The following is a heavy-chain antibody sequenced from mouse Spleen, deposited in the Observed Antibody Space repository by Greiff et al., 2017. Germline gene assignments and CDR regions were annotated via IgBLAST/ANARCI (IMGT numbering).Heavy chain of an antibody. D-gene: IGHD2-1*01. CDR3: ARRDGNYYFDV. Sequence: QVQLQQPGAELVKPGASVKLSCKASGYTFTSYWMQWVKQRPGQGLEWIGEIDPSDSYTNYNQKFKGKATLTVDTSSSTAYMQLSSLTSEDSAVYYCARRDGNYYFDVWGTGTTVTVSS. CDR1: GYTFTSYW. CDR2: IDPSDSYT. J-gene: IGHJ1*03. V-gene: IGHV1-50*01.